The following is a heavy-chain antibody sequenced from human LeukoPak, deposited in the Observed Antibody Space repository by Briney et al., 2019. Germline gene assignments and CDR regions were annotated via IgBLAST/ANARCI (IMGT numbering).Heavy chain of an antibody. CDR1: GFTFSDYN. CDR3: ARWCSGYDPKPLDY. J-gene: IGHJ4*02. D-gene: IGHD5-12*01. Sequence: GGSLRLSCAASGFTFSDYNMKWVRQAPGKGLEWVSAISSKSSYIYYADSVKGRFTVSRDNAKNSLYLQMNSLRVEDTAVYYCARWCSGYDPKPLDYWGQGTVVTVSS. V-gene: IGHV3-21*01. CDR2: ISSKSSYI.